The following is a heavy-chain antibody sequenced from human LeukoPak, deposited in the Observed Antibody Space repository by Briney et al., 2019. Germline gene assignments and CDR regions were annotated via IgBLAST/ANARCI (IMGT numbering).Heavy chain of an antibody. D-gene: IGHD4-17*01. CDR3: ARHGRSSIKQWGADYGDYGFVY. CDR2: IYYSGST. V-gene: IGHV4-59*08. J-gene: IGHJ4*02. Sequence: GSLRLSCAASGFTFLSYWMTWVRQAPGKGLEWIGYIYYSGSTNYNPSLKSRVTISVDTSKNQFSLKLSSVTAADTAVYYCARHGRSSIKQWGADYGDYGFVYWGQGTLVTVSS. CDR1: GFTFLSYW.